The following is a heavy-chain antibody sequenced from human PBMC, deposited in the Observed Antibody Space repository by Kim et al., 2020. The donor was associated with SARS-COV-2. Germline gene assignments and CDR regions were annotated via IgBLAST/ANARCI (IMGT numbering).Heavy chain of an antibody. V-gene: IGHV1-69*13. CDR3: ARAFTRGYSYGYGAFDI. CDR1: GGTFSSYA. CDR2: IIPIFGTA. D-gene: IGHD5-18*01. Sequence: SVKVSCKASGGTFSSYAISWVRQAPGQGLEWMGGIIPIFGTANYAQKFQGRVTITADESTSTAYMELSSLRSEDTAVYYCARAFTRGYSYGYGAFDIWGQGTMVTVSS. J-gene: IGHJ3*02.